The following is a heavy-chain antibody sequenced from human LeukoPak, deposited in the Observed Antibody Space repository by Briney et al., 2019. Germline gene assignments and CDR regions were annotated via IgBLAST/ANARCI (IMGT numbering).Heavy chain of an antibody. D-gene: IGHD3-16*01. Sequence: ASVKTPRKASGYTFIRYAINWLRQVPGQGLEWLGWINMYTANPAYAQGFTERFVFSLDTSVSTAYLEISNLKAEDTAVYYCARHDNDDDFDYWGQGTLVTVSS. CDR2: INMYTANP. CDR3: ARHDNDDDFDY. CDR1: GYTFIRYA. V-gene: IGHV7-4-1*02. J-gene: IGHJ4*02.